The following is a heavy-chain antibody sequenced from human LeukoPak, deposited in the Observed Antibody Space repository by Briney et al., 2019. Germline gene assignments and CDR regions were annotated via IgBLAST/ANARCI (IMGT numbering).Heavy chain of an antibody. D-gene: IGHD3-10*01. CDR2: ISWNSGSI. Sequence: GRSLRLSCAASGFTFDDYAMHWVRQAPGKGLEWVSGISWNSGSIGYADSVKGRFTISRDTSKNTLSLQMNSLRVEDTALYYCARGTFSPQGSYYGHWGQGTRVTVSS. CDR3: ARGTFSPQGSYYGH. J-gene: IGHJ4*02. CDR1: GFTFDDYA. V-gene: IGHV3-9*01.